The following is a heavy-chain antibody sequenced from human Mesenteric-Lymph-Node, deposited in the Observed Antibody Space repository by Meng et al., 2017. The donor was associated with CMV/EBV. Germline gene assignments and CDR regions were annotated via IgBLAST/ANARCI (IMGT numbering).Heavy chain of an antibody. Sequence: GGSLRLSCAASGFTFSSYEMNWVRQAPGKGLEWVSYISSSGSTIYYADSVKGRFTISRDNSKNTLYLQMNSLRAEDTGVYYCAKDVPSWTFDIWGQGTMVTVSS. D-gene: IGHD1-1*01. CDR1: GFTFSSYE. CDR3: AKDVPSWTFDI. CDR2: ISSSGSTI. V-gene: IGHV3-48*03. J-gene: IGHJ3*02.